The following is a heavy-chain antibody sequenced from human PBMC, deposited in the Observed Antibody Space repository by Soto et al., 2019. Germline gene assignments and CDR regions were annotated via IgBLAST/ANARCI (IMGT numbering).Heavy chain of an antibody. CDR2: IYYSGST. Sequence: SETLSLTCTVSGGSISSGGYYWSWIRQHPGKGLEWIGYIYYSGSTYYNPSLKSRVTISVDTSKNQFSLKLSSVTAADTAVYYCARCVFADYPVFDYWGQGTLVTVSS. V-gene: IGHV4-31*03. D-gene: IGHD4-17*01. CDR1: GGSISSGGYY. CDR3: ARCVFADYPVFDY. J-gene: IGHJ4*02.